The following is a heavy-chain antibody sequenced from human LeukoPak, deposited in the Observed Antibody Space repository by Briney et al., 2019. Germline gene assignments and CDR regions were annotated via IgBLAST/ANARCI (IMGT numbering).Heavy chain of an antibody. V-gene: IGHV3-30*02. CDR1: GFTFSSYG. J-gene: IGHJ4*02. CDR3: AKVQLIAADY. Sequence: GGSLRLSCAASGFTFSSYGMHWVRQAPGKGLEWVAFIRCDGSNKYYADSVKGRFTISRDNSKNTLYLQMNSLRAEDTAVYYCAKVQLIAADYWGQGTLVTVSS. D-gene: IGHD6-25*01. CDR2: IRCDGSNK.